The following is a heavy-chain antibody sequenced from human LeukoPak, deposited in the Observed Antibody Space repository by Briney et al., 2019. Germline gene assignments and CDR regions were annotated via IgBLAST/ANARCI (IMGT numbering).Heavy chain of an antibody. V-gene: IGHV3-23*01. CDR2: ISGSGGST. J-gene: IGHJ4*02. CDR3: AKPPAAYGGYAVYLDY. D-gene: IGHD5-12*01. CDR1: GFTFSNYA. Sequence: GGSLRLSCVASGFTFSNYAMSWVRPAPGKGLEGVSDISGSGGSTYYADSVKGRFTISRDHSKSTLYLQMNSLRAEDAAVYYCAKPPAAYGGYAVYLDYWGRGTLVTVSS.